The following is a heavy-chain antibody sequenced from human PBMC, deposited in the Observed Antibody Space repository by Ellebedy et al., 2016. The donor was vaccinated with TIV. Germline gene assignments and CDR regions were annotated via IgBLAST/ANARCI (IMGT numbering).Heavy chain of an antibody. V-gene: IGHV3-7*01. Sequence: PGGSLRLSCAASGFTFANYWMTWVRQAPGKGLEWVASMKEDGSETYYVDSVKGRFTVSRDNAKNSLYLQMNSLRVEDTAVYYCGRGGGAPDYWGLGTMVTVSS. CDR3: GRGGGAPDY. CDR2: MKEDGSET. D-gene: IGHD3-16*01. J-gene: IGHJ4*02. CDR1: GFTFANYW.